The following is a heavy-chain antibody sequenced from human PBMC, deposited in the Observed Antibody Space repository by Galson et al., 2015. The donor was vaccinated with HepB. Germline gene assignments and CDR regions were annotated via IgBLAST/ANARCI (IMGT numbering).Heavy chain of an antibody. J-gene: IGHJ4*02. D-gene: IGHD5-18*01. Sequence: SLRLSCAASGFTFSSYAMSWVRQAPGKGLEWVSAISGSGGSTYYADSVKGRFTISRDNSKNTLYLQMNSLRAEDTAVYYCAKGARRDSWYSYGFHCFDYWGQGTLVTVSS. V-gene: IGHV3-23*01. CDR1: GFTFSSYA. CDR3: AKGARRDSWYSYGFHCFDY. CDR2: ISGSGGST.